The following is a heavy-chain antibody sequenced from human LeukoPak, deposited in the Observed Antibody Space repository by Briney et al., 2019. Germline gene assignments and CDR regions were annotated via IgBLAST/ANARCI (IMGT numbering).Heavy chain of an antibody. Sequence: VASVKVSCKASGYTFTSYDINWVRQATGRGLEWMGWMNPNSGNTGYAQKFQGRVTMTRNTSISTAYMELSSLRSEDTAVYYCARVHYGYSGYDNFDYWGQGTLVTVSS. CDR1: GYTFTSYD. D-gene: IGHD5-12*01. CDR2: MNPNSGNT. CDR3: ARVHYGYSGYDNFDY. J-gene: IGHJ4*02. V-gene: IGHV1-8*01.